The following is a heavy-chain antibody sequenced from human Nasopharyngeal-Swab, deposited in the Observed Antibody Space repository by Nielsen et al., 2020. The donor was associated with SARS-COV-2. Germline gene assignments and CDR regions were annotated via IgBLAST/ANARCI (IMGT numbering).Heavy chain of an antibody. V-gene: IGHV4-34*01. CDR3: ARGRQQWLIYDY. J-gene: IGHJ4*02. Sequence: SETLSLTRAVYGGSFSSYYWTWIRQPPGKGLEWIGEINHGGGTNYNPSLKSRVTISVDTSKNQFSLNLSSVTAADTAVYYCARGRQQWLIYDYWGQGTLVTVSS. D-gene: IGHD6-19*01. CDR2: INHGGGT. CDR1: GGSFSSYY.